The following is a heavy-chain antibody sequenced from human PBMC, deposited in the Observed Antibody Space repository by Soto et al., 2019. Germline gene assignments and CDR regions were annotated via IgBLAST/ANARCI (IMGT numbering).Heavy chain of an antibody. V-gene: IGHV3-7*01. CDR2: IKQDGSEK. CDR1: GFTFSSYW. J-gene: IGHJ6*02. CDR3: ERDDRTLRPDV. Sequence: GGSLRLSCAASGFTFSSYWMSWVRQAPGKGLEWVANIKQDGSEKYYVDSVKGRFTISRDNAKNSLYLQMNSLRAEDTAVYYCERDDRTLRPDVWGQGTTVTVSS. D-gene: IGHD1-1*01.